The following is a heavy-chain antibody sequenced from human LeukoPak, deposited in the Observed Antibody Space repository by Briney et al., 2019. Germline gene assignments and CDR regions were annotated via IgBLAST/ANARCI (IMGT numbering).Heavy chain of an antibody. J-gene: IGHJ3*02. D-gene: IGHD1-14*01. Sequence: GGSLRLSCAASGFIFSNYAMTWVRQAPGKGLEWVSGISGSGGSAYYADSVKVRFSISRDNSKNTLYLRINSLRAEDTAVYYCARETTPGAFDIWGQGTMVTVSS. CDR1: GFIFSNYA. CDR3: ARETTPGAFDI. CDR2: ISGSGGSA. V-gene: IGHV3-23*01.